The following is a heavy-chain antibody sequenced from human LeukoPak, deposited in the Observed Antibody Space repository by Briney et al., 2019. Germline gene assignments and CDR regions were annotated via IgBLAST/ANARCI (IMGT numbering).Heavy chain of an antibody. V-gene: IGHV3-30*02. J-gene: IGHJ4*02. CDR2: IRYDGSNK. CDR3: AKGLSYYDILTAVDY. Sequence: GGSLRLSCAASGFTFSSYGMHWVRQAPGKGLEWVAFIRYDGSNKYYADSVKGRFTISRDNSKNTLYLQMNSLRAEDTAVYYCAKGLSYYDILTAVDYWGQGTLVTVSS. CDR1: GFTFSSYG. D-gene: IGHD3-9*01.